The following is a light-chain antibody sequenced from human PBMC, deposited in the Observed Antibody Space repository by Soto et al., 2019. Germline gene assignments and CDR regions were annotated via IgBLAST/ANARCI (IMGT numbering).Light chain of an antibody. Sequence: QAVVTQPPSVSGAPGQRVTISCTGSSSNIGAGYDVHWYQQLPGTAPKLLIYGDSNRPSGVPDRFSGSKSGTSASLAITGLQPEDEADYYCQSYDSSLSGSYVFGTGTKLTVL. CDR3: QSYDSSLSGSYV. V-gene: IGLV1-40*01. CDR2: GDS. CDR1: SSNIGAGYD. J-gene: IGLJ1*01.